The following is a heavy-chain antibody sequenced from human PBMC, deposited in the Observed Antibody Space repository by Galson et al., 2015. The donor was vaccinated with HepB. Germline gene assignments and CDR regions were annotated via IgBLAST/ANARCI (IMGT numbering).Heavy chain of an antibody. V-gene: IGHV4-59*01. Sequence: SETLSLTCTVSGGSINSYYWSWIRQPPGKGLEWIGYIYYTGSTNYNPSLKSRVTISVETSKYQFSLKLTSVTAADTAVYYCARGYDYVWGSDRFDSWGQGTLVTVSS. J-gene: IGHJ4*02. CDR1: GGSINSYY. D-gene: IGHD3-16*02. CDR2: IYYTGST. CDR3: ARGYDYVWGSDRFDS.